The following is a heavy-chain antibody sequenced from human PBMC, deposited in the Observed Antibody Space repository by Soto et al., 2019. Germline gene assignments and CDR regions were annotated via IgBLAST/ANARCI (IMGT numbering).Heavy chain of an antibody. Sequence: GESLKISCAASGLTFTSYSMNWVRQAPGKGLEWVSFIHSSSSTIYYADSVKGRFTISRDNAKNSLYLQMNSLRAEDTAVYYCARVAYYYDSSGYFYWGQGTLVTVSS. D-gene: IGHD3-22*01. CDR2: IHSSSSTI. J-gene: IGHJ4*02. CDR3: ARVAYYYDSSGYFY. V-gene: IGHV3-48*01. CDR1: GLTFTSYS.